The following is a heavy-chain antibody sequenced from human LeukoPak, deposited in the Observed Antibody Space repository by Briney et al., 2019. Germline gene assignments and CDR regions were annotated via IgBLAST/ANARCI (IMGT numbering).Heavy chain of an antibody. V-gene: IGHV4-31*03. D-gene: IGHD3-9*01. CDR2: SYYSGST. Sequence: PSQTLSLTCSVSGGSITSGRYYWTWLRQYPEKGLEWIGYSYYSGSTHFKPSLKSRAAISLDKSKNQFSLNLTSATAAVTAVYYCARATYDLLTGYYLDSWGQGTLVTVSS. CDR3: ARATYDLLTGYYLDS. CDR1: GGSITSGRYY. J-gene: IGHJ4*02.